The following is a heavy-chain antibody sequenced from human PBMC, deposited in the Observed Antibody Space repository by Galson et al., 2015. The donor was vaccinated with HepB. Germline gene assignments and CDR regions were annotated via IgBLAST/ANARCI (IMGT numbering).Heavy chain of an antibody. CDR2: INPSGGST. CDR1: GYTFTSYY. Sequence: SVKVSCKASGYTFTSYYMHWVRQAPGQGLEWMGIINPSGGSTSYAQKFQGRVTMTRDTSTSTVYMELSSLRSEDTAVYYCAREGTDIVVVVAAWIFDYWGQGTLVTVSS. J-gene: IGHJ4*02. V-gene: IGHV1-46*01. CDR3: AREGTDIVVVVAAWIFDY. D-gene: IGHD2-15*01.